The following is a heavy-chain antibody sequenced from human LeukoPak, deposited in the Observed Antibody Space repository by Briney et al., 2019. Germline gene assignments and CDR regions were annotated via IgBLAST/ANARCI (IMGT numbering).Heavy chain of an antibody. CDR3: ARSRGSDHSASLWY. J-gene: IGHJ4*02. CDR2: INPSGGST. CDR1: GYTFTSYY. V-gene: IGHV1-46*03. D-gene: IGHD2-21*01. Sequence: ASVKVSCKASGYTFTSYYMHWVRQAPGQGLEWMGIINPSGGSTSYAQKFQGRVTMTRDTSTSTAYMELSSLRSEDTAAYYCARSRGSDHSASLWYWGQGTLVTDCS.